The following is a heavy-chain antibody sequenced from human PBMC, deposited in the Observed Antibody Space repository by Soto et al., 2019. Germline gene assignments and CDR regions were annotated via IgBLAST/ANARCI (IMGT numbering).Heavy chain of an antibody. Sequence: GASVKVSCKASGYTFTSYYMHWVRQAPGQGLEWMGIINPSGGSTSYAQKFQGRVTMTRDTSTSTVYMELSSLRSEDTAVYYCARDLYYDSSGSLGAGWFDPWGQGTLVTVSS. V-gene: IGHV1-46*01. CDR3: ARDLYYDSSGSLGAGWFDP. CDR2: INPSGGST. CDR1: GYTFTSYY. J-gene: IGHJ5*02. D-gene: IGHD3-22*01.